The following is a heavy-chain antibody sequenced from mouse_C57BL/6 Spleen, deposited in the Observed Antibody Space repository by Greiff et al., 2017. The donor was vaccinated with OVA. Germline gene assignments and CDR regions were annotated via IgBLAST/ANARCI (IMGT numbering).Heavy chain of an antibody. CDR2: IHPNSGST. D-gene: IGHD4-1*01. V-gene: IGHV1-64*01. Sequence: QVHVKQPGAELVKPGASVKLSCKASGYTFTSYWMHWVKQRPGQGLEWIGMIHPNSGSTNYNEKFKSKATLTVDKSSSTAYMQLSSLTSEDSAVYYCARSNGKDYAMDYWGQGTSVTVSS. J-gene: IGHJ4*01. CDR3: ARSNGKDYAMDY. CDR1: GYTFTSYW.